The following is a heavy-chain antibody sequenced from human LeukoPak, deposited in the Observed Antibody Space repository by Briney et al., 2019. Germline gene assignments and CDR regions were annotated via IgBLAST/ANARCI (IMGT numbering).Heavy chain of an antibody. CDR1: GFTFSSYA. J-gene: IGHJ4*02. Sequence: PGGSLRLSCAASGFTFSSYAMSWVRQAPGKGLEWVSAISGSGGSTYYADSVKGRFTISRDNSKNTLYLQMNSLRAEDTAVYYCAKAPFYDSSVDYFDYWGQGTLVTVSS. D-gene: IGHD3-22*01. CDR2: ISGSGGST. V-gene: IGHV3-23*01. CDR3: AKAPFYDSSVDYFDY.